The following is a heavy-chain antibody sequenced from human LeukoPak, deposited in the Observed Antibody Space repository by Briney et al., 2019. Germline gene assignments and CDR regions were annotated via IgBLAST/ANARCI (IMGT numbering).Heavy chain of an antibody. CDR2: INPSGGST. V-gene: IGHV1-46*01. D-gene: IGHD2-2*01. CDR3: ARVGVGYCSSTSCFPFDY. CDR1: GYTFTSYY. Sequence: GASVKVSCKASGYTFTSYYMHWVRQAPGQGLEWMGRINPSGGSTSYAQKFQGRVTMTRDKSTSTVYMELSSLRSEDTAVYYCARVGVGYCSSTSCFPFDYWGQGTLVTVSS. J-gene: IGHJ4*02.